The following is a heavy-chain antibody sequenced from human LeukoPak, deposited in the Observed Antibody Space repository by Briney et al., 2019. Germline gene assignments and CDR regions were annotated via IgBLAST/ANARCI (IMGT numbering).Heavy chain of an antibody. J-gene: IGHJ4*02. CDR3: ARTYGDYDY. D-gene: IGHD4-17*01. V-gene: IGHV1-8*01. CDR2: MNPKSGYT. CDR1: GYTFINYD. Sequence: ASVKVSCKASGYTFINYDINWVRQATGQGLEWTGWMNPKSGYTGYAQKFQGRVTMTMNTSITTAYMELSSLRSEDTAMYYCARTYGDYDYWGQGTLVTVSS.